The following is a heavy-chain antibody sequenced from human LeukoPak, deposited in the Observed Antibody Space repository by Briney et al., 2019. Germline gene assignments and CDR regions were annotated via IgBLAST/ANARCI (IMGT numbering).Heavy chain of an antibody. J-gene: IGHJ4*02. V-gene: IGHV5-51*01. CDR1: GYKFTNSW. Sequence: GESLKISCKVSGYKFTNSWIGWGRQMPGEGLEGMGMVYPADSDTRYRPSFQGQVTISADKSIATAYLQWDNLQASDTAIYYCARHRTFSDSSDTYFGEFDYWGQGTLVTVSS. CDR2: VYPADSDT. D-gene: IGHD6-19*01. CDR3: ARHRTFSDSSDTYFGEFDY.